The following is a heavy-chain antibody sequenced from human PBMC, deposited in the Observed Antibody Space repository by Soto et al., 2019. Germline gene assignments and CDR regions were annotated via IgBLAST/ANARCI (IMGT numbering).Heavy chain of an antibody. CDR1: GHTFTIYT. V-gene: IGHV1-3*01. D-gene: IGHD2-15*01. CDR3: ARGYCSGGSCNPLDY. Sequence: ASVKVSCKASGHTFTIYTIHWVRQAPGQRLEWLGWINAGNGNSKDSQKFQGRVTITRDTSASTAYMELSSLTSEDTAVYYCARGYCSGGSCNPLDYWGQGTLVT. J-gene: IGHJ4*02. CDR2: INAGNGNS.